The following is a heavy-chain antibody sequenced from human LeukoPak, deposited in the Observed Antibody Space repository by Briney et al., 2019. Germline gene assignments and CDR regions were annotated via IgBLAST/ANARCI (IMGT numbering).Heavy chain of an antibody. Sequence: ASVKVSCKASGYTFTGYYMHWVRQAPGQGLEWMGWINPNSGGTNYAQKLQGRVTMTTDTSTSTAYMELRSLRSDDTAVYYCARVISRLVLRYFDWLAPVDYWGQGTLVTVSS. V-gene: IGHV1-2*02. CDR2: INPNSGGT. CDR3: ARVISRLVLRYFDWLAPVDY. J-gene: IGHJ4*02. CDR1: GYTFTGYY. D-gene: IGHD3-9*01.